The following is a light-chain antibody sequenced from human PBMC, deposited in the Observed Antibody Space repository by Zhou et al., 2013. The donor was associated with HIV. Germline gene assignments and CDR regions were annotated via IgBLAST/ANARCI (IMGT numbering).Light chain of an antibody. CDR3: QQYGSSRYS. CDR2: GAS. V-gene: IGKV3-20*01. Sequence: EIMLTQSPGTLSLSPGVGATLSCRASQSVTSSYLAWYQQKPGQAPRLLIYGASSRATGIPDRISGSGSGTDFTLTISRLEPEDFAVYYCQQYGSSRYSFGQGTKLEIK. CDR1: QSVTSSY. J-gene: IGKJ2*03.